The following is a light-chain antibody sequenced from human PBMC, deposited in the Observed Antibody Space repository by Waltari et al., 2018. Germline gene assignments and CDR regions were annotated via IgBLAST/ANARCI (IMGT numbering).Light chain of an antibody. J-gene: IGKJ1*01. CDR1: QSVTTSS. Sequence: EIVLTQSPGTLSLSPGERATLSCRASQSVTTSSLAWYQQKPGQAPRLLIYGASSRATDIPDRFGGSGSGIDFTLTISRLEPEDFAVYYCQQYGSSTWTFGQGTKVEVK. V-gene: IGKV3-20*01. CDR2: GAS. CDR3: QQYGSSTWT.